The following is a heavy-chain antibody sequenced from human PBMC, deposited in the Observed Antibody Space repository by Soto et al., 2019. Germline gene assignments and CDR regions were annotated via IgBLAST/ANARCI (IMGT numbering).Heavy chain of an antibody. Sequence: QVQLVQSGAEVKKPGSSVKVSCKASGGTFSSYAISWVRQAPGQGREWMGGIIPIFGTANYAQKLQGRGTITADESTSTAYMELSSLRSEDTAVYYCARDVSEKLTQNAFDIWGQGTMVTVSS. J-gene: IGHJ3*02. CDR1: GGTFSSYA. D-gene: IGHD1-26*01. V-gene: IGHV1-69*01. CDR3: ARDVSEKLTQNAFDI. CDR2: IIPIFGTA.